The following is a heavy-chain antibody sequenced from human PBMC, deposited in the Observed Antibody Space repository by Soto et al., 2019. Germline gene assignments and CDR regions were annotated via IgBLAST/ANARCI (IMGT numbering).Heavy chain of an antibody. CDR2: VSSSGSSI. CDR1: GFTFSTYW. CDR3: ARDQGYCSSTSCP. V-gene: IGHV3-11*01. D-gene: IGHD2-2*01. Sequence: GGSLRLSCAASGFTFSTYWMHWVRQAPGKGLVWVSYVSSSGSSIYYADSVKGRFTISRDNAKNSLYLQMNSLRAEDTAVYYCARDQGYCSSTSCPWGQGTLVTVSS. J-gene: IGHJ5*02.